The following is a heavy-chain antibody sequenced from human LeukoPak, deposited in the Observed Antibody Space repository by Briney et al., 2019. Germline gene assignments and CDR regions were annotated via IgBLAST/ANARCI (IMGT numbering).Heavy chain of an antibody. CDR2: ISAYNGNT. D-gene: IGHD3-10*01. Sequence: GASVKVSCKASGYTFTSYGISWVRQAPGQGLEWMGWISAYNGNTNYAQKLQSRVTMTTDTSTSTAYMELRSLRSDDTAVYYCARRRYYGSGSHYYYYYMDVWGKGTTVTVSS. CDR1: GYTFTSYG. CDR3: ARRRYYGSGSHYYYYYMDV. J-gene: IGHJ6*03. V-gene: IGHV1-18*01.